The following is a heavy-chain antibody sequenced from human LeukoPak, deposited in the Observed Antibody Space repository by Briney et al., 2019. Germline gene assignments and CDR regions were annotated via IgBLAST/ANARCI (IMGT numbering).Heavy chain of an antibody. V-gene: IGHV3-23*01. D-gene: IGHD3-22*01. CDR2: ISGSGGST. CDR1: TFTFSNYW. J-gene: IGHJ4*02. CDR3: AKGGDSSGYYYWDY. Sequence: GGSLRLSCAASTFTFSNYWMSWVRQAPGKGLEWVSAISGSGGSTYYADSVKGRFTISRDNSKNTLYLQMNSLRAEDTAVYYCAKGGDSSGYYYWDYWGQGTLVTVSS.